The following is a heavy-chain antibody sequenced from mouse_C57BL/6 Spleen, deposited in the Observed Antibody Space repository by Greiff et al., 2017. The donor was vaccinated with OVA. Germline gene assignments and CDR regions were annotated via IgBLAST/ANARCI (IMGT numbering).Heavy chain of an antibody. D-gene: IGHD1-1*01. CDR2: INPNNGGT. CDR1: GYTFTDYN. Sequence: VQLKQSGPELVKPGASVKMSCKASGYTFTDYNMHWVKQSHGKSLEWIGYINPNNGGTSYNQKFKGKATLTVNKSSSTAYMELRSLTSEDSAVYYCARVYYGSRRGFDYWGQGTTLTVSS. CDR3: ARVYYGSRRGFDY. V-gene: IGHV1-22*01. J-gene: IGHJ2*01.